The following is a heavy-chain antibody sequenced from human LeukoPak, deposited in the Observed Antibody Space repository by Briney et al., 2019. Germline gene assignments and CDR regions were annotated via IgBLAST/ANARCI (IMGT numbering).Heavy chain of an antibody. CDR2: ISYTGST. CDR3: ARHYCSGGSCKPDY. D-gene: IGHD2-15*01. Sequence: SETLSLTCTVSGVSLTTYYWTWIRQPPGKGLEFIGYISYTGSTTYSPSLKSRVTISLDTSKNQFSLKLTSVTAADPAVYYCARHYCSGGSCKPDYWGQGTLVTVSS. CDR1: GVSLTTYY. V-gene: IGHV4-59*08. J-gene: IGHJ4*02.